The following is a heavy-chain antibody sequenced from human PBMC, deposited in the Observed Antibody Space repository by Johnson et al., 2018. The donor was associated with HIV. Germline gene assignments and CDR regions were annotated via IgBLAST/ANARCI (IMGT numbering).Heavy chain of an antibody. Sequence: QVQLVESGGGVVQPGGSLRLSCAASGFTFSSYGMHWVRQAPGKGLEWVAFIRYDGSNKYYADSVKGRFTISRDNSKNTLYLQMNSLRAEDTAVYYCAKPEGKPGCGGILDAFDIWGQGTMGTVSS. D-gene: IGHD2-21*01. V-gene: IGHV3-30*02. CDR2: IRYDGSNK. J-gene: IGHJ3*02. CDR3: AKPEGKPGCGGILDAFDI. CDR1: GFTFSSYG.